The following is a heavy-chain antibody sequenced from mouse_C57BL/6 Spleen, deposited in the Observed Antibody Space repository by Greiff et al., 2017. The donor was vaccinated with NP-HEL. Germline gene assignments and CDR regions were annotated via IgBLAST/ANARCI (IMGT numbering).Heavy chain of an antibody. V-gene: IGHV1-22*01. CDR2: INPNNGGT. Sequence: EVQLQESGPELVKPGASVKMSCKASGYTFTDYNMHWVKQSHGKSLEWIGYINPNNGGTSYNQKFKGKATLTVNKSSSTAYMELRSLTSEDSAVYYCARSLDSSGSWFAYWGQGTLVTVSA. J-gene: IGHJ3*01. CDR1: GYTFTDYN. D-gene: IGHD3-2*02. CDR3: ARSLDSSGSWFAY.